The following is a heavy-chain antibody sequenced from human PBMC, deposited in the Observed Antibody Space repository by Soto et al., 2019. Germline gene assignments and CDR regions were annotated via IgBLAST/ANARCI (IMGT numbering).Heavy chain of an antibody. CDR3: AAAAIPVAGRHPDF. CDR1: GYMFTGFY. D-gene: IGHD6-19*01. Sequence: SSVKVSCKASGYMFTGFYLHWVRQAPGQGLEWMGWINPNNGVTTYAKNFQGRVTMTRDSSISTAYMELSSLRSDDTAVYFCAAAAIPVAGRHPDFWGQGTVVTVSS. J-gene: IGHJ4*02. V-gene: IGHV1-2*02. CDR2: INPNNGVT.